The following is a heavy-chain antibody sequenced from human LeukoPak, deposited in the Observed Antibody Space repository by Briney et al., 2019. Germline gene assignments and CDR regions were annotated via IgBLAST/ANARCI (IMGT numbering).Heavy chain of an antibody. CDR1: GGTVSSYV. CDR3: ALLWFGDERPKKNYYYYYYMDV. Sequence: AVKVSCKASGGTVSSYVISWVRQAPGQGLEWMGGIIPTFGTANYAQKFQGRVTIPADESTSTAYMELSSLRSEDTAVYYCALLWFGDERPKKNYYYYYYMDVWGKGTTVTVSS. CDR2: IIPTFGTA. V-gene: IGHV1-69*13. D-gene: IGHD3-10*01. J-gene: IGHJ6*03.